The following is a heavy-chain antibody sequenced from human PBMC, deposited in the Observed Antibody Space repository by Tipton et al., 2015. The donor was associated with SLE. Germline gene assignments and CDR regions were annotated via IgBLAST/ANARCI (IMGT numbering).Heavy chain of an antibody. Sequence: SLRLSCAVSGFTLDDYPMHWVRQAPGKGLEWVSGATWNSGSIGYADSVKGRFTISRDNAKNSLFLQMNRLRDDDTAVYFCARDYGAMAPFHYYAMDVWGQGTTVTVSS. D-gene: IGHD5-18*01. J-gene: IGHJ6*02. CDR3: ARDYGAMAPFHYYAMDV. CDR1: GFTLDDYP. V-gene: IGHV3-9*01. CDR2: ATWNSGSI.